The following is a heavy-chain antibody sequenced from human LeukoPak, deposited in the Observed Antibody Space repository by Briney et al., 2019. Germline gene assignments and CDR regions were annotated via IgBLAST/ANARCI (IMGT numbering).Heavy chain of an antibody. J-gene: IGHJ4*02. CDR3: ARVYYYDTNYFDY. CDR2: LYYSGSP. D-gene: IGHD3-22*01. Sequence: SETLSLTCTVSGGSISSYQWSWIRQPPGKGLEWIGYLYYSGSPNYNPSLKSRVTISIDTSKNQFSLRLNSVTAADTAVFYCARVYYYDTNYFDYWGQGTLVTVSS. V-gene: IGHV4-59*01. CDR1: GGSISSYQ.